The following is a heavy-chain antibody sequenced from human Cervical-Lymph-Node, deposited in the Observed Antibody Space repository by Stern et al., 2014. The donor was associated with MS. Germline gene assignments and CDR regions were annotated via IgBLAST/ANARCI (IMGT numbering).Heavy chain of an antibody. CDR2: IWYDGSNP. D-gene: IGHD6-13*01. J-gene: IGHJ4*02. CDR1: GFSFSRYA. V-gene: IGHV3-33*01. Sequence: VQLVESGGGVVQPWRSLRLSCAASGFSFSRYAMPWVRQAPGKGLEWVALIWYDGSNPYYADSVTGRFTISRDNFKNTLYLQMNSLRAEDTAVYYCASAYSSSHYYFDYWGQGTLVTVSS. CDR3: ASAYSSSHYYFDY.